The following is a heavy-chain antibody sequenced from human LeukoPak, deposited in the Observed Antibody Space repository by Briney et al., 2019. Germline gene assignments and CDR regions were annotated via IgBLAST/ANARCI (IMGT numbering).Heavy chain of an antibody. CDR3: TTEWSGGSDY. Sequence: GGSLRLSCAASGFTSSNAWMSWVRHVPGKGLEWVGRIYSKVDGGTTDYAAPVKGRFTISRDDSKNMLFLQMYSLKTEDTALYYCTTEWSGGSDYWGQGTLVSVSS. D-gene: IGHD3-3*01. V-gene: IGHV3-15*01. CDR2: IYSKVDGGTT. CDR1: GFTSSNAW. J-gene: IGHJ4*02.